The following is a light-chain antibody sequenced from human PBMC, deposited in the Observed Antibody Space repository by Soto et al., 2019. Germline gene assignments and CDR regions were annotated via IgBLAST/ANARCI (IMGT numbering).Light chain of an antibody. V-gene: IGKV4-1*01. CDR2: WAS. J-gene: IGKJ1*01. CDR3: QQYYSTPQT. Sequence: DIVMTQSLDSLAVSLGERATINCKSSQSVLYSSNNKNYLAWYQQKPGQPPKLPIYWASTRESGVPDRFSGSGSVTDFTLTISSLQAEDVAVYYCQQYYSTPQTFGQGTKVDIK. CDR1: QSVLYSSNNKNY.